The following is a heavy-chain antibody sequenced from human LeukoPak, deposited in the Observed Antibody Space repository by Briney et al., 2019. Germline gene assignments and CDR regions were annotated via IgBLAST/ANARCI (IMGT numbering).Heavy chain of an antibody. J-gene: IGHJ5*02. V-gene: IGHV3-74*01. D-gene: IGHD1-26*01. CDR3: ARETVIVGVAP. CDR1: GFTFSSYW. Sequence: AGGSLRLSCAASGFTFSSYWMHWVRQAPGKGLVWVSRINSDGSSTSYADSVKGRFTISRDNAKNSLFLQMNSLRAEDTAVYYCARETVIVGVAPWGQGTLVTVSS. CDR2: INSDGSST.